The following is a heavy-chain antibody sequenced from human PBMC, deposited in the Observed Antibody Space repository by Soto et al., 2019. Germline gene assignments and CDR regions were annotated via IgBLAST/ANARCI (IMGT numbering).Heavy chain of an antibody. CDR3: ARTGTPYLSWFDP. Sequence: QLQLQESGPGLVKASETLSLTCTASGGSISSNSYYWGWIRQPPGKGLAWIGTIFYTGSTYYNPSLRSRLTMSVDTSKNHLSLKLTSVTAADTAVYYCARTGTPYLSWFDPWGQGTLVTVSS. D-gene: IGHD1-7*01. V-gene: IGHV4-39*02. CDR2: IFYTGST. J-gene: IGHJ5*02. CDR1: GGSISSNSYY.